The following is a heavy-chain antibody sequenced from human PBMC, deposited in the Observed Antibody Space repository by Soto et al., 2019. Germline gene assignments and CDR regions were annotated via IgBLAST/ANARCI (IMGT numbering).Heavy chain of an antibody. Sequence: PGGSLRLSCAASAFSFSDYSMSWIRQAPGKGLEWVSYISSSSDHTNYADSVKGRFTISRDNAKKSLYLQMNSLRAEDTAVYYCARDYYGSGSYGWFDPWGQGTLVTVSS. CDR3: ARDYYGSGSYGWFDP. V-gene: IGHV3-11*05. CDR2: ISSSSDHT. CDR1: AFSFSDYS. D-gene: IGHD3-10*01. J-gene: IGHJ5*02.